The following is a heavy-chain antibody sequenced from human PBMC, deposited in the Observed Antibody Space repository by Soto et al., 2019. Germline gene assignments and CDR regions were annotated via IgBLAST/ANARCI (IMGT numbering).Heavy chain of an antibody. CDR2: FDPEDGET. J-gene: IGHJ3*02. CDR1: GYTLTELS. CDR3: ATSRITMMVVAPRGGAFDI. V-gene: IGHV1-24*01. D-gene: IGHD3-22*01. Sequence: ASVKVSCKVSGYTLTELSMHWVRQAPGKGLEWMGGFDPEDGETIYAQKFQGRVTMTEDTSTDTAYMELSSLRPEDTAVYYCATSRITMMVVAPRGGAFDIWGQGKMVTVSS.